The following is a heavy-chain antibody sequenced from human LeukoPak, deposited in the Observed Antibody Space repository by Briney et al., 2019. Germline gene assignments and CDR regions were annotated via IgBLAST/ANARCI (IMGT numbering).Heavy chain of an antibody. CDR3: ASRQYCSGGSCYGLGDAFDI. Sequence: PSETLSLTCAVYGRSFSGYYWSWIRQPPGKGLEWIGEINHSGSTNYNPSLKSRVTISVDTSKNQFSLKLSSVTAADTAVYYCASRQYCSGGSCYGLGDAFDIWGQGTMVTVSS. CDR1: GRSFSGYY. V-gene: IGHV4-34*01. D-gene: IGHD2-15*01. CDR2: INHSGST. J-gene: IGHJ3*02.